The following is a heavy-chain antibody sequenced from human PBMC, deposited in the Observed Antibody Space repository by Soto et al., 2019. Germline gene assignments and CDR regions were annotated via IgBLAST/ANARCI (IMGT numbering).Heavy chain of an antibody. CDR2: ISYDGSNK. V-gene: IGHV3-30*18. CDR3: AKSRGSGNNGMDV. J-gene: IGHJ6*02. Sequence: QVQLVESGGGVVQPGRSLRLSCAASGFTFSSYGMHWVRQATGKGLEWVAVISYDGSNKYYGDSVKGRFTISRDNSKNTLYLQMNSLRAEDTAVYYCAKSRGSGNNGMDVWGQGTTVTVSS. CDR1: GFTFSSYG. D-gene: IGHD3-10*01.